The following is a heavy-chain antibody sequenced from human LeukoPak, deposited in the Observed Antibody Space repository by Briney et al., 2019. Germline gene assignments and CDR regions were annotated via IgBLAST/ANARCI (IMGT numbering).Heavy chain of an antibody. CDR3: ARVDSEYCSSTSCYKWFDP. CDR2: INPNSGGT. V-gene: IGHV1-2*02. J-gene: IGHJ5*02. Sequence: ASVKVSCKASVYTFTGYYIYWVRQAPGQGLEWMGWINPNSGGTNYAQKFQGRVAMTRDTSVNTAYMELSRLRSDDTAVYYCARVDSEYCSSTSCYKWFDPWGQGTLVTVSS. CDR1: VYTFTGYY. D-gene: IGHD2-2*02.